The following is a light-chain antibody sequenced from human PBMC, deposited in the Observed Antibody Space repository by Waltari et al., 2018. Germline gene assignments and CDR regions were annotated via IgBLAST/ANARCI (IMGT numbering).Light chain of an antibody. J-gene: IGLJ2*01. V-gene: IGLV2-14*03. Sequence: QSALTQPASLSGAPGPSITISCTGTSSDIGFHTHVSWYQQHPGQAPRLLTYDVNSRPSGVSNRFSGSKSGNTASLTISGLQADDEAHYYCSAYTSSATLAFGGGTGLTVL. CDR1: SSDIGFHTH. CDR3: SAYTSSATLA. CDR2: DVN.